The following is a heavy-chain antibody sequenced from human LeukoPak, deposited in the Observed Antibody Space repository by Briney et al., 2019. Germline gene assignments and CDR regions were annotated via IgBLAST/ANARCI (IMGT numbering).Heavy chain of an antibody. CDR3: AKGSPRMVPGGFDY. CDR1: GFTFSSYE. Sequence: GGSLRLSCAASGFTFSSYEMNWVRQAPGKGLEWVSYISSSGSTIYYADSVKGRFTFSRDNSKNTLYLQMNSLRAEDTALYYCAKGSPRMVPGGFDYWGQGTLVTVSS. V-gene: IGHV3-48*03. J-gene: IGHJ4*02. D-gene: IGHD3-10*01. CDR2: ISSSGSTI.